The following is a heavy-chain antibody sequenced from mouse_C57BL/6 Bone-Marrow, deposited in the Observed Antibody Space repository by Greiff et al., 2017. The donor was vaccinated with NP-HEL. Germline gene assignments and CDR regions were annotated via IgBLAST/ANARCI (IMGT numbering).Heavy chain of an antibody. CDR3: TPTTAPGGYFDY. CDR2: IRNKANNHAT. J-gene: IGHJ2*01. D-gene: IGHD1-2*01. Sequence: EVKLQESGGGLVQPGGSMKLSCAASGFTFSDAWMDWVRQSPEKGLEWVAEIRNKANNHATYYAESVKGRFTISRDDSKSSVYLQMNSLRAEDTGIYYCTPTTAPGGYFDYWGQGTTLTVSS. V-gene: IGHV6-6*01. CDR1: GFTFSDAW.